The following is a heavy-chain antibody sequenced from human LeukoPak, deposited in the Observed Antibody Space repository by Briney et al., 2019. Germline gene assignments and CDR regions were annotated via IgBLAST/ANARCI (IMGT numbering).Heavy chain of an antibody. CDR1: GGSISSSSYY. D-gene: IGHD3-10*01. CDR3: ARDGGYGSGSYYKWGYYYYYMDV. J-gene: IGHJ6*03. Sequence: SETLSLTCTVSGGSISSSSYYWGWIRQPPGKGLEWIGSIYYSGSTYYNPSLKSRVTISVDTSKNQFSLKLSSVTAADTAVYYCARDGGYGSGSYYKWGYYYYYMDVWGKGTTVTISS. V-gene: IGHV4-39*07. CDR2: IYYSGST.